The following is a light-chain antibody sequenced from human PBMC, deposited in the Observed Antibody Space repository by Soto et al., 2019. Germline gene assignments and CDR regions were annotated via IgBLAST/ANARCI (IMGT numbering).Light chain of an antibody. CDR2: EVS. CDR1: SSDVGSYNL. Sequence: QSVLTQPASVSGSPGQSITISCTGTSSDVGSYNLVSWYQQHPGKAPKLMIYEVSERPSGVSNRFSGSKSGNTASLTISGLQAEDEADYYCCSYTTSNTRQIVFGTGTKVTVL. V-gene: IGLV2-14*02. CDR3: CSYTTSNTRQIV. J-gene: IGLJ1*01.